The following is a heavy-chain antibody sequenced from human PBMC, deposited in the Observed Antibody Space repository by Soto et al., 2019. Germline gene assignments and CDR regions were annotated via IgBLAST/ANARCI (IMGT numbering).Heavy chain of an antibody. CDR1: GGSISSYY. J-gene: IGHJ4*02. V-gene: IGHV4-59*01. Sequence: PSETLSLTCTVSGGSISSYYWSWIRRPPGKGLEWIGYIYYSGSTNYNPSLKSRVTISVDTSKNQFSLKLSSVTAADTAVYYCASGPYDFWSGRLYYFDYWGQGTLVTVSS. CDR2: IYYSGST. D-gene: IGHD3-3*01. CDR3: ASGPYDFWSGRLYYFDY.